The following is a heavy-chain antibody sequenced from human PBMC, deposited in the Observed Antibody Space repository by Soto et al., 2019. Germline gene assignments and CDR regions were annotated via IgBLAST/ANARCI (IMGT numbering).Heavy chain of an antibody. CDR2: INHSGST. CDR3: ARGRPGVTNYYYDY. Sequence: SETLSLTCAVYGGSFSGYYWSWIRQPPGKGLEWIGEINHSGSTNYNPSLKSRVTISVETSKNQFSLKLSSVTAADTAVYYCARGRPGVTNYYYDYWGQGTLVTVSS. J-gene: IGHJ4*02. V-gene: IGHV4-34*01. CDR1: GGSFSGYY. D-gene: IGHD4-17*01.